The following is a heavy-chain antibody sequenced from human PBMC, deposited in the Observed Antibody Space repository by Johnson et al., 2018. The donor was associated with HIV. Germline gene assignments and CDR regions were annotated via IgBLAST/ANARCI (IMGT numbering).Heavy chain of an antibody. CDR2: INSDGSST. CDR3: VRRGRYCSNGVCFDAFDI. V-gene: IGHV3-9*01. J-gene: IGHJ3*02. D-gene: IGHD2-8*01. Sequence: QLVESGGGLVQPGRSLRLSCAASGFTFDDYAMHWVRQAPGKGLEWVSRINSDGSSTSYADSVTGRFTISRDNAKNTLYLQMNSLRAEDTALYYCVRRGRYCSNGVCFDAFDIWGQGTMVTVSS. CDR1: GFTFDDYA.